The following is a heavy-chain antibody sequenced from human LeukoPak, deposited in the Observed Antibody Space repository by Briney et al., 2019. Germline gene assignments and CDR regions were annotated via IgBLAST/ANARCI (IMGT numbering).Heavy chain of an antibody. D-gene: IGHD3-9*01. Sequence: GGSLRLSCAASGFTFSSYEMNWVRQAPGKGLEWVSYISSSGSTIYYADSVKGRFTISRDNAKNSLYLQMNSLRAEDTAVYYCARSPPSVPSRYYMDVWGKGTTVTVSS. CDR2: ISSSGSTI. CDR3: ARSPPSVPSRYYMDV. V-gene: IGHV3-48*03. J-gene: IGHJ6*04. CDR1: GFTFSSYE.